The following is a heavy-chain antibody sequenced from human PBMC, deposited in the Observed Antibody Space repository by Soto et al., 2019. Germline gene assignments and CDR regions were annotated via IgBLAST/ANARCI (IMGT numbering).Heavy chain of an antibody. D-gene: IGHD3-10*01. J-gene: IGHJ6*03. CDR3: AGDGSAVPGYYYYYLDV. CDR1: GFTFRINA. CDR2: ITSGGDAT. Sequence: EVQLLESGGGLVQPGGSLRLSCAASGFTFRINAMTWVRQAPGKGLEWGSTITSGGDATFYADSVKGRLIISRDNSKNPLYLQMNSLRAEDTAVYYCAGDGSAVPGYYYYYLDVWGKGTTVTVSS. V-gene: IGHV3-23*01.